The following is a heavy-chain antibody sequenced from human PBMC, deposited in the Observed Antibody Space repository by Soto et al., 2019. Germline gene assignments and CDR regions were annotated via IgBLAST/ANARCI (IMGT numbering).Heavy chain of an antibody. J-gene: IGHJ6*02. CDR2: IYYSGST. D-gene: IGHD5-18*01. Sequence: TSETLSLTCTVSGGSITSGDYYLSWLRPPPGKGLEWIGYIYYSGSTYYNPSLKSRVTISVDTSKNQFSLKLSSVTAADTAVYYCARDSVRVDTAMVTCWGMDGWGQGTTVSVSS. CDR3: ARDSVRVDTAMVTCWGMDG. V-gene: IGHV4-30-4*01. CDR1: GGSITSGDYY.